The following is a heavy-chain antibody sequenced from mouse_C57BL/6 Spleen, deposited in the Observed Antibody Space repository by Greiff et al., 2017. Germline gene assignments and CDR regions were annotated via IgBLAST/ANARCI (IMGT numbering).Heavy chain of an antibody. CDR3: ASCDGYYVAMDY. V-gene: IGHV5-4*01. J-gene: IGHJ4*01. Sequence: EVQRVESGGGLVKPGGSLKLSCAASGFTFSSYAMSWVRQTPEKRLEWVATISDGGSYTYYPDNVKGRFTISRDNAKNNLYLQMSHLKSEDTAMYYCASCDGYYVAMDYWGQGTSVTVSS. CDR2: ISDGGSYT. CDR1: GFTFSSYA. D-gene: IGHD2-3*01.